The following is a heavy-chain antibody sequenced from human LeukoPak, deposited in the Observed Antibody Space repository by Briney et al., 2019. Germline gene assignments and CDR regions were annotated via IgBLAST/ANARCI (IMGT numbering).Heavy chain of an antibody. CDR2: IDANSGGT. D-gene: IGHD5-18*01. V-gene: IGHV1-2*06. CDR3: ARGPHDTAYYFDQ. CDR1: GFSFTGYF. J-gene: IGHJ4*02. Sequence: ASVKVSCKASGFSFTGYFMHWVRQAPGQGPEWMGRIDANSGGTNYALKFQGRVTMTRDTPITTAYMDLSRLRSDDTAVYYCARGPHDTAYYFDQWGQGTLVTVSS.